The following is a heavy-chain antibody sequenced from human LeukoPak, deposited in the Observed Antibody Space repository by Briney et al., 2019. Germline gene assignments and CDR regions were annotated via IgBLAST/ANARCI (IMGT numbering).Heavy chain of an antibody. V-gene: IGHV4-39*07. J-gene: IGHJ5*02. Sequence: PSETLSLTCTVSGGSISSSSYYWGWIRQPPGKGLEWIGSIYYSGSTYYNPSLKSRVTISVDTSKNQFSLKLSSVTAADTAVYYCARMAVSGRDNWFDPWGPGSLVTVSS. CDR3: ARMAVSGRDNWFDP. D-gene: IGHD6-19*01. CDR1: GGSISSSSYY. CDR2: IYYSGST.